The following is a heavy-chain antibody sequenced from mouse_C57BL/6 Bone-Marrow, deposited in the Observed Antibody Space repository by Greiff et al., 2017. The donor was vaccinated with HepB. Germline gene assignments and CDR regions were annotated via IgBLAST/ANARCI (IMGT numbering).Heavy chain of an antibody. Sequence: VKLVESGAELVRPGASVKLSCKASGYTFTDYYINWVKQRPGQGLEWIARIYPGSGNTYYNEKFKGKATLTAEKSSSTAYMQLSSLTSEDSAVYFCAHSKRETYYAMDYWGQGTSVTVSS. J-gene: IGHJ4*01. CDR1: GYTFTDYY. CDR2: IYPGSGNT. V-gene: IGHV1-76*01. CDR3: AHSKRETYYAMDY. D-gene: IGHD2-5*01.